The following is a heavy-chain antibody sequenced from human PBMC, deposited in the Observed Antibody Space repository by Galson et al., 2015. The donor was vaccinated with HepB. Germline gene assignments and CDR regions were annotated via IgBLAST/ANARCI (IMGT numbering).Heavy chain of an antibody. CDR2: IKQDGSEK. CDR1: GFTFSNYW. D-gene: IGHD5-12*01. CDR3: ARGFGYNAYRRLDY. J-gene: IGHJ4*02. Sequence: SLRLSCAASGFTFSNYWLSWVRQAPGKGLEWVANIKQDGSEKYYVDSVKGRFTISRDNAKNSLYLQMDSLRPEDTAMYYCARGFGYNAYRRLDYWGQGTLVTVSS. V-gene: IGHV3-7*03.